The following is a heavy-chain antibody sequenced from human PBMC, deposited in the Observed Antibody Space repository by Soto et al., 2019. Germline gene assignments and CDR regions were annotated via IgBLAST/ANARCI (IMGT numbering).Heavy chain of an antibody. J-gene: IGHJ5*02. CDR1: GGSISRSSYF. CDR3: ARHPGDFWFAP. Sequence: QLQLQESGPGLVKPSETLSLTCSVSGGSISRSSYFWGWIRQPPGKGLEWIGSIYYSGSTYYNPALKGRATVSVDTSKTQCSLKLSSVAAADTAVYYCARHPGDFWFAPWGQGTLVPVSS. D-gene: IGHD4-17*01. V-gene: IGHV4-39*01. CDR2: IYYSGST.